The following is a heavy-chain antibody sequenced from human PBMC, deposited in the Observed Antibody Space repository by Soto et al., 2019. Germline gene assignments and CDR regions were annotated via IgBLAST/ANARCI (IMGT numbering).Heavy chain of an antibody. J-gene: IGHJ6*02. CDR3: ARGIVVVPAAIHYYDGMDV. CDR2: IIPILGRE. Sequence: QVQLVQSGAEVKKPGSSVKVSCKASGGTFSSYTISWVRQAPGQGLEWMGRIIPILGRENYAQKFQGRVTLTADKSTSTAYMERSSLRSEDTAVYYCARGIVVVPAAIHYYDGMDVWGQGTPVTVSS. D-gene: IGHD2-2*01. V-gene: IGHV1-69*08. CDR1: GGTFSSYT.